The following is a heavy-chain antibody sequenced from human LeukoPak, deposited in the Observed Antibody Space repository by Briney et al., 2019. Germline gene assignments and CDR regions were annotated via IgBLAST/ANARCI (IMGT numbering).Heavy chain of an antibody. CDR2: IIPIFGTA. CDR1: GGTFSSYA. D-gene: IGHD6-19*01. V-gene: IGHV1-69*05. CDR3: ARDRSRPEYSSGWGPFDY. J-gene: IGHJ4*02. Sequence: GASVKVSCKASGGTFSSYAISWVRQAPGQGLEWMGGIIPIFGTANYAQKFQGRVTITTDESTSTAYMELSSLRSEDTAVYYCARDRSRPEYSSGWGPFDYWGQGTLVTVSS.